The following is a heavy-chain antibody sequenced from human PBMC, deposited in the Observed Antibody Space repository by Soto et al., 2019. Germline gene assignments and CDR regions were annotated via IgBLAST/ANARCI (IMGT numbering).Heavy chain of an antibody. Sequence: GSLRLSCVAPGFTFSSYAMSWVRQAPGKGLEWVSTISGSGGGSTYYADSVKGRFTISRDNSKNTLYLQMNSLRAEDTAVYYCAKVTYYYGTSVYYYFDYWGQGTQVTVSS. V-gene: IGHV3-23*01. J-gene: IGHJ4*02. CDR2: ISGSGGGST. CDR3: AKVTYYYGTSVYYYFDY. CDR1: GFTFSSYA. D-gene: IGHD3-22*01.